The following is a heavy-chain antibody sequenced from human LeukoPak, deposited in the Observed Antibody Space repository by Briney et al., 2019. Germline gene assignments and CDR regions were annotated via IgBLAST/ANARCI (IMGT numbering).Heavy chain of an antibody. J-gene: IGHJ3*02. CDR1: GFTFSSYA. D-gene: IGHD6-13*01. CDR3: ARERSSSWYGAFDI. Sequence: GGCLRLSCAASGFTFSSYAMHWVRPAPGKGLEWVAVISYDGSNKYYADSVKGRFTISRDNSKNTLYLQMNSLRAEDTAVYYCARERSSSWYGAFDIWGQGTMVTVSS. CDR2: ISYDGSNK. V-gene: IGHV3-30-3*01.